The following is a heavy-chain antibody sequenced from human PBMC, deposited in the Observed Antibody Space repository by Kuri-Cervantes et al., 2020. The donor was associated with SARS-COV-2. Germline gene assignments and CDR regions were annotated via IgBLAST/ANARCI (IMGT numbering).Heavy chain of an antibody. J-gene: IGHJ2*01. V-gene: IGHV4-61*05. Sequence: ESLKISCTVSGGSISSSSYYWGWIRQPPGKGLEWIGYIYNSGSTIYNPSLKSRVTISVDTSKNQFSLKLSSVTAADTAVYHCARVSGSGSNWAWYFDLWGRGTLVTVSS. CDR3: ARVSGSGSNWAWYFDL. D-gene: IGHD1-26*01. CDR1: GGSISSSSYY. CDR2: IYNSGST.